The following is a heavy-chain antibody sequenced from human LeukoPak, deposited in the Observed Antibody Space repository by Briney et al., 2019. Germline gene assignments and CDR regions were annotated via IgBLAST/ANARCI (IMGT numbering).Heavy chain of an antibody. CDR1: GITFSSYA. CDR2: IRSNGGST. D-gene: IGHD3-10*01. J-gene: IGHJ4*02. Sequence: GGSLRLSCAASGITFSSYAMTWVRQAPGKGLEWVSAIRSNGGSTYYADSVKGRFTISRDNSKNTLYLQMNSLRDEDTAVYYCARSYYYGSGSTYYFDYWGQGTLVTVSS. CDR3: ARSYYYGSGSTYYFDY. V-gene: IGHV3-23*01.